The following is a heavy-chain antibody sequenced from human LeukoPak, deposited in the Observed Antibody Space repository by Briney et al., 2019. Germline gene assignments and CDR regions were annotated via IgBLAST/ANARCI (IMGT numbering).Heavy chain of an antibody. Sequence: GGSLRLSCAASGFTFSSYAMSWVRQAPGKGLEWVSAISGSGGSTYYADSVKGRFTISRDNSKNTLYLQMNSLRAEDTAVYYCAKDPAHYYGSGSLEDYWGQGTLVTVSS. J-gene: IGHJ4*02. CDR1: GFTFSSYA. D-gene: IGHD3-10*01. CDR3: AKDPAHYYGSGSLEDY. V-gene: IGHV3-23*01. CDR2: ISGSGGST.